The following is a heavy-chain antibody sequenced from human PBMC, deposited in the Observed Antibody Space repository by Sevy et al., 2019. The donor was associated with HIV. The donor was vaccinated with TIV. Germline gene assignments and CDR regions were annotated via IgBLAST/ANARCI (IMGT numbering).Heavy chain of an antibody. J-gene: IGHJ6*02. CDR3: ARDLGSGWTTVDYYGMDV. D-gene: IGHD6-19*01. Sequence: ASVKVSCKASGYTFTGYYMHWVRQAPGQGLEWMGWINPNSGGTNYAQKFQGRVTMTRDTSISTAYMELSRLRSDDTAVCYCARDLGSGWTTVDYYGMDVWGQGTTVTVSS. V-gene: IGHV1-2*02. CDR1: GYTFTGYY. CDR2: INPNSGGT.